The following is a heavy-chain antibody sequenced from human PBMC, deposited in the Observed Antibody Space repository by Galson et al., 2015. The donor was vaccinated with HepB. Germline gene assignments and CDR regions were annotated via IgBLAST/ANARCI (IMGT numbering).Heavy chain of an antibody. CDR1: GFTFSSYS. V-gene: IGHV3-48*04. CDR3: ARQYYYDSSGYYYDWFDP. J-gene: IGHJ5*02. Sequence: SLRLSCAASGFTFSSYSMNWVRQAPGKGLEWVSYISSSSSTKYYADSVKGRFTISRDNAKNSLYLQMNSLRAEDTAVYYCARQYYYDSSGYYYDWFDPWGQGTLVTVSS. CDR2: ISSSSSTK. D-gene: IGHD3-22*01.